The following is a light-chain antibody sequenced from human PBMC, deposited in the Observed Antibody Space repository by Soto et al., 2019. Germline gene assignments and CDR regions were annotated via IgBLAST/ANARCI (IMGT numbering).Light chain of an antibody. Sequence: QSVLTQPPSASGIPGQRVTISCSGNSFNIGSNYVYWYQQLPGAAPKLLIYRNNQRPSGVPDRFSGSKSGTSASLAISGLRSEDEADYSCGAWDDSLSGWIFGGGTKLTVL. J-gene: IGLJ2*01. CDR3: GAWDDSLSGWI. V-gene: IGLV1-47*01. CDR2: RNN. CDR1: SFNIGSNY.